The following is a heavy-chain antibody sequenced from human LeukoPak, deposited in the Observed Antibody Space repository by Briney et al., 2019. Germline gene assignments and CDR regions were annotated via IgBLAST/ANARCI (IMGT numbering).Heavy chain of an antibody. J-gene: IGHJ4*02. Sequence: ASVKVSCKASGGTFSSYAISWVRQAPGQGLEWMGGIIPIFGTANYAQKFQGRVTITADESTSTAYMELSSLRSEDTAVSYCARGRYYYGSGSYLHFDYWGQGTLVTVSS. CDR1: GGTFSSYA. D-gene: IGHD3-10*01. V-gene: IGHV1-69*13. CDR3: ARGRYYYGSGSYLHFDY. CDR2: IIPIFGTA.